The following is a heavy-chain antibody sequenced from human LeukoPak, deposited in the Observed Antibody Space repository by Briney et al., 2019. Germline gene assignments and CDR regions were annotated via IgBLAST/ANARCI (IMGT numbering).Heavy chain of an antibody. CDR2: ITWNSGGI. CDR1: GGSISNYY. Sequence: LSLTCTVSGGSISNYYWSWVRQPPGKGLEWVSGITWNSGGIGYADSVKGRFTISRDNAKNSLYLQMNSLRSEDTALYYCAKANYQLLAPNHPYGLDVWGQGITVTVSS. J-gene: IGHJ6*02. D-gene: IGHD2-2*01. CDR3: AKANYQLLAPNHPYGLDV. V-gene: IGHV3-9*01.